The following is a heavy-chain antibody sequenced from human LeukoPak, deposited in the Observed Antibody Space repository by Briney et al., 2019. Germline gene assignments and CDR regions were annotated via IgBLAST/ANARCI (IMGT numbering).Heavy chain of an antibody. CDR2: IASDASST. J-gene: IGHJ4*02. D-gene: IGHD4-23*01. CDR1: GFTFSRYW. Sequence: GGSLRLSCAASGFTFSRYWMNWVRHAPGKGRVWVSRIASDASSTTYANSVKGRFSISRDNAKNTLYLQMNSLRVEDTAVYYCARGRPHGNDYWGQGPLVTVSS. CDR3: ARGRPHGNDY. V-gene: IGHV3-74*01.